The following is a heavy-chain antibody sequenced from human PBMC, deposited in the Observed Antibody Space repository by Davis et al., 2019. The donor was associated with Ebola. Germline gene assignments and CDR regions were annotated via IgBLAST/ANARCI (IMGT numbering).Heavy chain of an antibody. V-gene: IGHV3-23*01. Sequence: GGSLRLSCADSVITFSSYAMTWVRQAPGKGLEWVSAISGSGGSTYYADSVNGRFTISRTNSKKTRYLQMNSLRAEDTAVYYCAKSGLSFGVVKYHYGMDVWGKGTTVTVSS. CDR1: VITFSSYA. CDR3: AKSGLSFGVVKYHYGMDV. D-gene: IGHD3-3*01. J-gene: IGHJ6*04. CDR2: ISGSGGST.